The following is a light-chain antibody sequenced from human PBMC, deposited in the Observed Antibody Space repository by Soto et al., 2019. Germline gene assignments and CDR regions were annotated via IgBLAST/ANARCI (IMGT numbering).Light chain of an antibody. CDR3: QQYGRSPTWT. J-gene: IGKJ1*01. CDR1: QSVSRYY. Sequence: ENVLTQSPGTLSLSPGERATLSCRASQSVSRYYLTWYQQKPGQAPRLLIYAASHRATGIPTRFSGSGSGTDFILTITSLEPEDVAVYYCQQYGRSPTWTFGQGTKVDIK. CDR2: AAS. V-gene: IGKV3-20*01.